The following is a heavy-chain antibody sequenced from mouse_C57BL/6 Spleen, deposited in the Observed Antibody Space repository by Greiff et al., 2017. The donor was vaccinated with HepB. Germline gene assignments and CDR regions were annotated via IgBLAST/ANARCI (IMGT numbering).Heavy chain of an antibody. Sequence: QVQLQQSGPELVKPGASVKISCKASGYAFSSSWMNWVKQRPGKGLEWIGRIYPGDGDTNYNGKFKGKATLTADKSSSTAYMQLSSLTSEDSAVYFCAPGYYGYEGYYAVDYWGQGTSVTVSS. CDR3: APGYYGYEGYYAVDY. CDR1: GYAFSSSW. D-gene: IGHD2-2*01. J-gene: IGHJ4*01. CDR2: IYPGDGDT. V-gene: IGHV1-82*01.